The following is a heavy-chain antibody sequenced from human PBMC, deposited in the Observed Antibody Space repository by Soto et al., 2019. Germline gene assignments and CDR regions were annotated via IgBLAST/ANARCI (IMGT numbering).Heavy chain of an antibody. Sequence: PGESLKISCRDSGDIFTRNWIAWVRQKPGKGLEWMGIIFAGDSDTRYSPSFRGQVTISVDKDVGTAFLYWSSLRTDDTAVYYCATELIRQQSQTCDYWGQGTLVTVSS. J-gene: IGHJ4*02. D-gene: IGHD1-1*01. CDR3: ATELIRQQSQTCDY. CDR1: GDIFTRNW. CDR2: IFAGDSDT. V-gene: IGHV5-51*01.